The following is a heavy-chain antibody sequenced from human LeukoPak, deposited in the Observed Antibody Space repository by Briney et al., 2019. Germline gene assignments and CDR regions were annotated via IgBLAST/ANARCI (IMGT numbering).Heavy chain of an antibody. CDR3: AREGGELRAPFDY. J-gene: IGHJ4*02. CDR2: INSDGSST. V-gene: IGHV3-74*01. D-gene: IGHD1-26*01. CDR1: GFTFSSYW. Sequence: PGGSLRLSCAASGFTFSSYWMHRVRQAPGEGLVWVSRINSDGSSTSYADSVKGRFTISRDNAKNTLYLQMNSLRAEDTAVYYCAREGGELRAPFDYWGQGTLVTVSS.